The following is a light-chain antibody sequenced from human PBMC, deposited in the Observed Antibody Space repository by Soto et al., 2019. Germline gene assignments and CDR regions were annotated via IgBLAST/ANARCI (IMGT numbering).Light chain of an antibody. J-gene: IGKJ2*01. Sequence: DIQMTQSPSSLSASVGDRVTITCRASQTISTYLNWYQQEPVKAPKLLISAASSLQSGVPSRFSGRGSGTDFTLTISSLQHEDFAAYYCQQSHGIPYTFGQGTKLEIK. V-gene: IGKV1-39*01. CDR3: QQSHGIPYT. CDR1: QTISTY. CDR2: AAS.